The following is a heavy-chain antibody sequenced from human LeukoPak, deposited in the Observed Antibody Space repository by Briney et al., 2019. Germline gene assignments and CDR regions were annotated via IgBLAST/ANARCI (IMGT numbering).Heavy chain of an antibody. CDR3: ARAIVRGFRDPGYFDY. J-gene: IGHJ4*02. V-gene: IGHV4-61*02. Sequence: PSRTLSLTCTVSGGSISSGSYYWSWIRQPAGKGLEWIGRIYTSGSSNYNPSLKSRVTISVDTSKNQFSLKLSSVTAAGTAVYYCARAIVRGFRDPGYFDYWGQGTLVTVSS. D-gene: IGHD3-10*01. CDR1: GGSISSGSYY. CDR2: IYTSGSS.